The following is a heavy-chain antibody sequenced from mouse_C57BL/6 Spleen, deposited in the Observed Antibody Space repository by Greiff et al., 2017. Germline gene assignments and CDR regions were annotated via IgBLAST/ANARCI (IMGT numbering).Heavy chain of an antibody. D-gene: IGHD1-1*01. CDR2: ISSGGSYT. V-gene: IGHV5-6*01. CDR3: ARYYYGSSYVAMDY. Sequence: EVKVVESGGDLVKPGGSLKLSCAASGFTFSSYGMSWVRQTPDKRLEWVATISSGGSYTYYPDSVKGRLTISRDNAKNTLYVQMSSVKSEDTAMYYCARYYYGSSYVAMDYWGQGASVTVAS. CDR1: GFTFSSYG. J-gene: IGHJ4*01.